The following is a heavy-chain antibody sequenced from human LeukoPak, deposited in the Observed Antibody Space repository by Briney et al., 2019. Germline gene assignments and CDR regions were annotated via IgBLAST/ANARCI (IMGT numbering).Heavy chain of an antibody. CDR2: IRQDGGEA. CDR1: GFTFSTYW. D-gene: IGHD1-26*01. Sequence: GGSLTLSCAASGFTFSTYWVTWVRQGPGKGLEWVANIRQDGGEAYYVDSVKGRFTISRDNAKASVYLQMNSLTADDTAVYYCVRGGTFRYSGTSGDYWGQGTLVTVSS. V-gene: IGHV3-7*03. CDR3: VRGGTFRYSGTSGDY. J-gene: IGHJ4*02.